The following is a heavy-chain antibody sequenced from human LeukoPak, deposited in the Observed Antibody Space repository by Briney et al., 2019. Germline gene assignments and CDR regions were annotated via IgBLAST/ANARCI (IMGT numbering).Heavy chain of an antibody. J-gene: IGHJ4*02. D-gene: IGHD3-9*01. V-gene: IGHV1-2*02. CDR3: AGVRYDILTGYQTPYYFDY. CDR2: INPNSGGT. CDR1: GYTFTGYY. Sequence: GASVKVSCKASGYTFTGYYMHWVRQAPGQGLEWMGWINPNSGGTNYAQKFQGRVTMTRDTSISTAYMELSRLRSDDTAVYYCAGVRYDILTGYQTPYYFDYWGQGTLVTVSS.